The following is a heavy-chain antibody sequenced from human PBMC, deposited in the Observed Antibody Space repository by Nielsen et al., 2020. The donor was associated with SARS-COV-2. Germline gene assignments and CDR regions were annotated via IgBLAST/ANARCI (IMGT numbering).Heavy chain of an antibody. V-gene: IGHV1-2*06. CDR2: INPYSGGT. CDR3: ARARATIFGLVMSYGMDV. J-gene: IGHJ6*02. D-gene: IGHD3/OR15-3a*01. Sequence: VKVSCKASGYTFTDYYIHWVRQAPGQGLEWMGRINPYSGGTNYAQKFQGTVTMTRDASISTVYMELTSDDTTVYYCARARATIFGLVMSYGMDVWGQGTTVAVSS. CDR1: GYTFTDYY.